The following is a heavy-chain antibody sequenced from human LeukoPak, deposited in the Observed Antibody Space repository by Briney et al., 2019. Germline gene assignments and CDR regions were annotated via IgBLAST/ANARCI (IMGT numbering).Heavy chain of an antibody. CDR2: IRYDGSNK. D-gene: IGHD6-19*01. CDR3: ANSLGDPDSSGWSYEEGAFDY. J-gene: IGHJ4*02. V-gene: IGHV3-30*02. Sequence: GGSLRLSCAASGFTFSSYGMHWVRQAPGKGLEWVAFIRYDGSNKYYADSVKGRFTISRDNSKNTLYLQMNSLRAEDTAVYYCANSLGDPDSSGWSYEEGAFDYWGQGTLVTVSS. CDR1: GFTFSSYG.